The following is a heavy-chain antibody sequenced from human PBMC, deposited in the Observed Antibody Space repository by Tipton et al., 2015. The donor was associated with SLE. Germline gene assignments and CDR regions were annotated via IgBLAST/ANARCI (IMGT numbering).Heavy chain of an antibody. Sequence: SLRLSCAASGFSFSIYAMHWVRQAPGKGLEWVAVISYDGSSKYYADSVKGRFTISRDNSKNTLYLQMNSLRAEDTAVYYCARSLVWSGYYGYMDVWGKGTTVTVSS. J-gene: IGHJ6*03. CDR3: ARSLVWSGYYGYMDV. V-gene: IGHV3-30*04. D-gene: IGHD3-3*01. CDR1: GFSFSIYA. CDR2: ISYDGSSK.